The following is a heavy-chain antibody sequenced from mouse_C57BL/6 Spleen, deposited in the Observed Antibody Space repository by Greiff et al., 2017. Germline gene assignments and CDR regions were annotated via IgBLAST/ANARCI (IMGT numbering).Heavy chain of an antibody. CDR2: IRNKANGYTT. Sequence: EVKLMESGGGLVQPGGSLSLSCAASGFTFTDYYMSWVRQPPGKALEWLGFIRNKANGYTTEYSVSVKGRFTISRDNSQSILYLQMNALRAEDSATYYCARYYYGSSGFDYWGQGTTLTVSS. J-gene: IGHJ2*01. D-gene: IGHD1-1*01. V-gene: IGHV7-3*01. CDR1: GFTFTDYY. CDR3: ARYYYGSSGFDY.